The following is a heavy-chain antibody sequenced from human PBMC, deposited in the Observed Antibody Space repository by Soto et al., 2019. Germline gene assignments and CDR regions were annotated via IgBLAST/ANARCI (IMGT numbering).Heavy chain of an antibody. Sequence: GRSMRLCGAAAGCTCNAYTVHWIRQAPGKGLTWVSRISDDGSTATYADSVKGRFIISRDNAKNSLYLEMNTLRADDSGLYYCARGPRVSSTGTGAHWGRGTLVTVS. J-gene: IGHJ4*02. CDR1: GCTCNAYT. CDR3: ARGPRVSSTGTGAH. V-gene: IGHV3-74*01. CDR2: ISDDGSTA. D-gene: IGHD1-1*01.